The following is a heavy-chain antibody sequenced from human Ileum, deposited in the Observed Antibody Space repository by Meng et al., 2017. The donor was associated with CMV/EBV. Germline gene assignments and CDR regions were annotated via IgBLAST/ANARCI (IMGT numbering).Heavy chain of an antibody. D-gene: IGHD2-15*01. CDR2: IFFSGNT. Sequence: VQLQGSGPGLVKPSQTLSLSCTVSGASISSGDYYWSWIRQPPGKGLEWIGYIFFSGNTYYNPSLNNRVIISIDTPRNQFSLKVDSVTAADTAVYYCARFRIATLGNLFDPWGHGTLVTVSS. CDR1: GASISSGDYY. CDR3: ARFRIATLGNLFDP. J-gene: IGHJ5*02. V-gene: IGHV4-30-4*08.